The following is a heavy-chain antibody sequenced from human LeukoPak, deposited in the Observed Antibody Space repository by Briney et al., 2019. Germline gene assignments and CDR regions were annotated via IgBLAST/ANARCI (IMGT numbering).Heavy chain of an antibody. J-gene: IGHJ4*02. CDR2: ISAYNGNT. CDR1: GYTFTSYG. Sequence: GASVKVSCKASGYTFTSYGISWVRQAPGQGLEWMGWISAYNGNTNYAQKLQGRVTTTTDTSTSTAYMELRSLRSDDTAVYYCARDRGRQWLRYFDYWGQGTLVTVSS. D-gene: IGHD6-19*01. V-gene: IGHV1-18*01. CDR3: ARDRGRQWLRYFDY.